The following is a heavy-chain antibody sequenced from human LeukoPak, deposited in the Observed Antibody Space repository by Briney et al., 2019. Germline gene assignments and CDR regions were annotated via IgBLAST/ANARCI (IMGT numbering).Heavy chain of an antibody. CDR1: GYTFTSYD. Sequence: ASVKVSCKASGYTFTSYDINWVRQATGQGLEWMGWMNPNSGNTGYAQKFQGRVTMTRDMSTSTVYMELSSLRSEDTAVYYCARGEGKYYYGSGSYNSRHYYYYMDVWGKGTTVTVSS. D-gene: IGHD3-10*01. CDR2: MNPNSGNT. V-gene: IGHV1-8*01. J-gene: IGHJ6*03. CDR3: ARGEGKYYYGSGSYNSRHYYYYMDV.